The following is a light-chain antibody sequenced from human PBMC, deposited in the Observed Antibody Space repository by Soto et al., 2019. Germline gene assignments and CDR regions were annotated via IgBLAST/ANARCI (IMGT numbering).Light chain of an antibody. J-gene: IGKJ2*01. CDR1: QSLLHSNGYNY. CDR2: LGS. Sequence: DMVMTQSPLSQPVTPGEPASISCRSSQSLLHSNGYNYLDWYLQKPGQSPQLLIYLGSYRAYGVPDRFSGSGSGTDFTLKISRVEAEDVGVYYCMQGLQTFYTFGQGTKLVIK. V-gene: IGKV2-28*01. CDR3: MQGLQTFYT.